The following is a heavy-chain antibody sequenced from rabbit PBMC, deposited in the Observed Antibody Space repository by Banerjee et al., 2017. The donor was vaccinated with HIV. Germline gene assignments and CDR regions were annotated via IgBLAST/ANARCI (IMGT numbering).Heavy chain of an antibody. CDR3: ARARAYGSTSAYYNL. CDR2: IYGGSSGST. V-gene: IGHV1S40*01. J-gene: IGHJ4*01. D-gene: IGHD1-1*01. Sequence: QSLEESGGDLVKPGASLTLTCTASGFSFSSNYCMCWVRQAPGKGLEWIACIYGGSSGSTYYASWAKGRFTISKTSSTTVTLQMTSLTAADTATYFCARARAYGSTSAYYNLWGPGTLVTVS. CDR1: GFSFSSNYC.